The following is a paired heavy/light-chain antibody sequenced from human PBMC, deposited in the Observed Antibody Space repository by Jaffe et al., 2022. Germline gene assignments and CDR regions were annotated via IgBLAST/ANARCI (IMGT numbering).Light chain of an antibody. J-gene: IGLJ3*02. CDR1: SSNIGAGYH. Sequence: QSVLTQSPSVSGAPGQRVTMSCTGSSSNIGAGYHVHWYQQVPGTVPKLLIYGNNNRPSGVPDRFSGSKSGTSASLAITGLEAEDEADYYCQSYDTSGLWVFGGGTKLTVL. V-gene: IGLV1-40*01. CDR2: GNN. CDR3: QSYDTSGLWV.
Heavy chain of an antibody. V-gene: IGHV3-23*01. CDR3: VSNEAGLDIVTNWFDP. CDR2: IGASGDRT. D-gene: IGHD3-16*02. Sequence: EVQLLESGGGLVQPGGSLRVSCAASGFTFSMYAMSWVRQAPGKGLEWVSCIGASGDRTYYADSVKGRFTISRDNSKNTVFLQMSSLRAEDTAVYYCVSNEAGLDIVTNWFDPWGQGTLVTVSS. CDR1: GFTFSMYA. J-gene: IGHJ5*02.